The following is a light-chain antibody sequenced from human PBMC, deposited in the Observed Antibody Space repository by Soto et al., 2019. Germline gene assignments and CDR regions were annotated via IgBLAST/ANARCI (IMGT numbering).Light chain of an antibody. CDR1: QSVAGN. CDR3: QQSNNWPPLT. Sequence: VMTHSPATLSVSLWETATLSCSARQSVAGNLAWYRQKPGQPPRLLIYGVSTRATGVPARFSGSGSKTDFSLTISSLQIEDFALYYCQQSNNWPPLTFGGGTKVDI. V-gene: IGKV3-15*01. J-gene: IGKJ4*01. CDR2: GVS.